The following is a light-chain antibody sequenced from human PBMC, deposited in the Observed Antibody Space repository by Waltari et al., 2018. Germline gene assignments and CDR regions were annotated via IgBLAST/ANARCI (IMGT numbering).Light chain of an antibody. CDR3: QRYSSARLT. J-gene: IGKJ4*01. V-gene: IGKV1-27*01. CDR1: PGITNY. Sequence: DIQMTQSPSSLSASIADRVTITCRASPGITNYLAWSQQKPGQVPKLLIYAASTSQSGVPSRFSGSGSGTDFTLTISGLQPEDVATYYCQRYSSARLTFGGGTKVEIK. CDR2: AAS.